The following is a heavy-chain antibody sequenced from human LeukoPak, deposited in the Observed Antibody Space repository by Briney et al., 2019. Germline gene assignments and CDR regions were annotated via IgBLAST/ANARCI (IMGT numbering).Heavy chain of an antibody. CDR3: ARAQGTFYYGSGSYLYYYFDS. D-gene: IGHD3-10*01. V-gene: IGHV3-21*04. Sequence: GGSLRLSCTASGFTFSSYTMNWVRQAPGKGLEWVSSISTSSTYIYYADSVKGRFTISRDNAQNSLYLQINSLRADDTAVYYCARAQGTFYYGSGSYLYYYFDSWGQGTLVTVSS. J-gene: IGHJ4*02. CDR1: GFTFSSYT. CDR2: ISTSSTYI.